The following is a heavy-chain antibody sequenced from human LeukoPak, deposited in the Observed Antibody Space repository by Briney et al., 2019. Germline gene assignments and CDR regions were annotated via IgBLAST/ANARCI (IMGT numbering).Heavy chain of an antibody. D-gene: IGHD4-17*01. CDR2: ISSSSTYI. Sequence: VKPGGSLRLSCVASGFTFSTYSMNWVRQAPGKGLEWVSSISSSSTYIYYADSVKGRFTISRDNAKNSLFLQMNSLRAEDTAVYYCARSDTVTTQTDYWGQGTLVTVSS. J-gene: IGHJ4*02. CDR3: ARSDTVTTQTDY. CDR1: GFTFSTYS. V-gene: IGHV3-21*01.